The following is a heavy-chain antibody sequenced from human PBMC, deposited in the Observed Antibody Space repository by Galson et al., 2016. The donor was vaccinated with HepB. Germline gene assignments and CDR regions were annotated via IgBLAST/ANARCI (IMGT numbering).Heavy chain of an antibody. CDR3: ARERGGSNLDAFDI. CDR1: GYTFAAYY. D-gene: IGHD4/OR15-4a*01. V-gene: IGHV1-2*02. CDR2: INPNSGVT. Sequence: SVKVSCKASGYTFAAYYIHWMRQAPGQGLEWMGWINPNSGVTKFAQKFRGRVSMTRDKSFSTAYMELSSLRSDDTAMYYCARERGGSNLDAFDIWGQGTMVAVSS. J-gene: IGHJ3*02.